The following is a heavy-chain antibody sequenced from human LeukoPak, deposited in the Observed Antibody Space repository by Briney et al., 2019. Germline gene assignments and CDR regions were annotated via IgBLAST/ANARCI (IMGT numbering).Heavy chain of an antibody. D-gene: IGHD3-10*01. J-gene: IGHJ6*02. V-gene: IGHV3-66*01. CDR2: IYSGDRT. Sequence: PGGSLRLSCAASGFTVSSNYMSWVRQAPGKGPEWVSIIYSGDRTDYADSVKGRFTISRDNSKNTLYLQMNSLRAEDTAVYYCARDGVQRGRGLMFHFGMDVWGQGTTVTVSS. CDR3: ARDGVQRGRGLMFHFGMDV. CDR1: GFTVSSNY.